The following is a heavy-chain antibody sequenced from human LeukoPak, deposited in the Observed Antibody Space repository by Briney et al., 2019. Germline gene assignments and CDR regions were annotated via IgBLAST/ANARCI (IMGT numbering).Heavy chain of an antibody. CDR1: GFTFSNYW. V-gene: IGHV3-7*01. Sequence: PGGSLRLSCAASGFTFSNYWMTWVRQAPGKGLEWVANLKQDESEKYYVDSVKGRFTISRDNAKNSLYLQMNSLRAEDTAVYYCARAQIRLGELSYDYWGQGTLVTVSS. CDR3: ARAQIRLGELSYDY. D-gene: IGHD3-16*02. CDR2: LKQDESEK. J-gene: IGHJ4*02.